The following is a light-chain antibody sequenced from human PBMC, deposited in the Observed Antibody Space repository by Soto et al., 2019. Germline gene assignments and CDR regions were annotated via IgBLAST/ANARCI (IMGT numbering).Light chain of an antibody. CDR1: SSDVGGYKF. V-gene: IGLV2-14*03. J-gene: IGLJ2*01. CDR3: SSYTSSSTLV. CDR2: DVT. Sequence: QSALTQPASVSGSPGQSITLSCTGTSSDVGGYKFVSWHQQHPGKAPKLIIYDVTNRPSGVSSRFSGSKSGNTASLTISVLQAEDEADYYCSSYTSSSTLVFGGGTKLTVL.